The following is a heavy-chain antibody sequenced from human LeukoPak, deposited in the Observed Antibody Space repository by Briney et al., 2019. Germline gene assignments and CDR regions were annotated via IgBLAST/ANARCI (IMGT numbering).Heavy chain of an antibody. V-gene: IGHV3-53*01. Sequence: GGSLRLSCAAFGFAVFSNYMSWVRQAPGKGLEWVSLIYSGGTTYYADSVKGRFTISRDNSKNTLYLQMNSLRAEDTAVYYCARRAGGYSHPYDYWGQGILVTVSS. CDR3: ARRAGGYSHPYDY. D-gene: IGHD4-23*01. J-gene: IGHJ4*02. CDR1: GFAVFSNY. CDR2: IYSGGTT.